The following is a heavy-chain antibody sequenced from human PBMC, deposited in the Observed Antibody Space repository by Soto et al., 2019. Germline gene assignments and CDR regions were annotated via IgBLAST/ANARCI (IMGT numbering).Heavy chain of an antibody. Sequence: SETLSLTCAVSGASFTSNDWWTWVRQPPGRGLEWIGEIYRTGSTNYNPSLKSRVTISLDKSENQFSLKVTSLTAADTAVYYCASRDPGTSVDYWGQGTLVTVSS. CDR2: IYRTGST. V-gene: IGHV4-4*02. J-gene: IGHJ4*02. D-gene: IGHD1-7*01. CDR1: GASFTSNDW. CDR3: ASRDPGTSVDY.